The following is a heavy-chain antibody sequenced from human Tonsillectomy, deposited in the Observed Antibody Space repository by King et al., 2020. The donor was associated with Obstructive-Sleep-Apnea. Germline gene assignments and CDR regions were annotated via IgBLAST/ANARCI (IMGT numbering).Heavy chain of an antibody. D-gene: IGHD6-13*01. Sequence: HLQLQESGPGLVKPSETLSLTCTVSGGSISSSSYYWGWIRQPPGKGLEWIGNIYYSGSTYYTPSLMSRVTISVDTSKNQFSLKLSSVTAADTAVYYCARVEAAAGNPPQVWGQGTLVSVSS. J-gene: IGHJ4*02. V-gene: IGHV4-39*07. CDR1: GGSISSSSYY. CDR2: IYYSGST. CDR3: ARVEAAAGNPPQV.